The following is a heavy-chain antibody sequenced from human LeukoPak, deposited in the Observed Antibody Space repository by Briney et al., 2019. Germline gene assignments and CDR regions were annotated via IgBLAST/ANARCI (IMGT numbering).Heavy chain of an antibody. J-gene: IGHJ5*02. CDR1: GGSISSDY. Sequence: SETLSLTCTVSGGSISSDYWSWIRQPAGKGLEWIGRIYTSGSTNYNPSPKSRVTMSVETSKNQFSLKLSSVTAADTAVYYCARDTGYYYGSGSYYNAPNWFDPWGQGTLVTVSS. CDR2: IYTSGST. V-gene: IGHV4-4*07. CDR3: ARDTGYYYGSGSYYNAPNWFDP. D-gene: IGHD3-10*01.